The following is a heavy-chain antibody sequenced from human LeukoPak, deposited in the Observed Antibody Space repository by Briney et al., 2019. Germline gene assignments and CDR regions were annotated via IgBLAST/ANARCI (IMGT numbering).Heavy chain of an antibody. V-gene: IGHV3-15*01. CDR3: TTRGGSFSIFDY. Sequence: GGSLRLSCAASGFTFTMFGMNWVRQAPGKGLEWVGRIKSKTDGGTTDYAAPVKGRFTISRDDSKNTLYLQMNSLKTEDTAVYYCTTRGGSFSIFDYWGQGTLVTVSS. CDR1: GFTFTMFG. CDR2: IKSKTDGGTT. D-gene: IGHD1-26*01. J-gene: IGHJ4*01.